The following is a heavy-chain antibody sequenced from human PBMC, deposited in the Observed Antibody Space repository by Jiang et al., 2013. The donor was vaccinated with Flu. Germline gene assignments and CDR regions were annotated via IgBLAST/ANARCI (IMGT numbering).Heavy chain of an antibody. CDR2: VYYGST. Sequence: VKPSETLSLTCTVSGDSFTNTNYYWGWIRLPPGKGLEWIGSVYYGSTYYNPSLSSRVTISADTSKKQFSLNLSSVTAADTAVYYCARHRGGRYRGNYYFFDYWGQGTLVTVSS. J-gene: IGHJ4*02. V-gene: IGHV4-39*01. CDR3: ARHRGGRYRGNYYFFDY. D-gene: IGHD1-26*01. CDR1: GDSFTNTNYY.